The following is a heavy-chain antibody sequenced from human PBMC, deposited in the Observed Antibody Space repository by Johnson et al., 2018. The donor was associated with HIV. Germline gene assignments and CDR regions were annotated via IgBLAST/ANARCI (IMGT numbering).Heavy chain of an antibody. D-gene: IGHD2-21*02. J-gene: IGHJ3*02. Sequence: VQLVESGGGVVQPERSLRLSCAASGFTFSAYAMHWVRQAPGKGLEWVAAISDDESKTYYTDSMKGRFTISRDHSKNTLYLQMISLRAEDTAMYYCARRQPTRDLFALDDGFDIWGQGTMVTVS. CDR1: GFTFSAYA. CDR2: ISDDESKT. V-gene: IGHV3-30*10. CDR3: ARRQPTRDLFALDDGFDI.